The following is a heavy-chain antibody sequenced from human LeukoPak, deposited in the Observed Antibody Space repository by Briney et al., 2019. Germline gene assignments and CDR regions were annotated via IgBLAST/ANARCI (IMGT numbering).Heavy chain of an antibody. CDR3: ANDMGSSSWALDY. CDR2: MSSDGSKT. J-gene: IGHJ4*02. Sequence: GRSLRLSCAASGFTFSSYGMHWVRQAPGKGPEWVAFMSSDGSKTHYVDSVKGRFTISRDKSKNTLYLQMNSLRTEDTAVYYCANDMGSSSWALDYWGQGTLVIVSS. CDR1: GFTFSSYG. D-gene: IGHD6-6*01. V-gene: IGHV3-30*18.